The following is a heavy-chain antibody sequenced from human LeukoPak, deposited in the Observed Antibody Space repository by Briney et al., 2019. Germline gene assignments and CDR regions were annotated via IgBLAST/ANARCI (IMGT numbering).Heavy chain of an antibody. V-gene: IGHV4-39*01. J-gene: IGHJ3*02. Sequence: PSETLSLTCTVSGGSVSNSNYCWGWIRQPPGKQLEWIGSIDYNGSPLYNPSLKSRVTISVDTSKNQFSLKLSSVTAADTAVYYCARPLDCNYGGTAFDIWGQGTMVTVSS. CDR1: GGSVSNSNYC. CDR3: ARPLDCNYGGTAFDI. D-gene: IGHD4-23*01. CDR2: IDYNGSP.